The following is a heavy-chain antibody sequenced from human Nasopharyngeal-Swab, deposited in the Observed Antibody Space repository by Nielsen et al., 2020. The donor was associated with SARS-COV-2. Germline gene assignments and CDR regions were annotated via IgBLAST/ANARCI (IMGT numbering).Heavy chain of an antibody. J-gene: IGHJ6*02. CDR3: ARDNDYGDYALYYYYGMDV. CDR2: INSDGSST. Sequence: GESLKISCAASGFTFSSYWMHWVRQAPGKGLVWVSRINSDGSSTSYADSVKGRFTISRDNAKNTLYLQMNSLRAEDTAVYYCARDNDYGDYALYYYYGMDVWGQGTTVTVSS. V-gene: IGHV3-74*01. CDR1: GFTFSSYW. D-gene: IGHD4-17*01.